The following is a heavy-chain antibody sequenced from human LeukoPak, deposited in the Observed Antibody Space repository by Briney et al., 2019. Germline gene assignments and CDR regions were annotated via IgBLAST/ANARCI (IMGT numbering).Heavy chain of an antibody. Sequence: PSETLSLTCIVSGYSITSGYYWSWIRQPPGKGLEWIGYIYYSGSTNYNPSLKSRVTISVDTSKNQFSLKLSSVTAADTAVYYCARGGSAQGRFDYWGQGTLVTVSS. CDR3: ARGGSAQGRFDY. J-gene: IGHJ4*02. V-gene: IGHV4-61*01. CDR2: IYYSGST. CDR1: GYSITSGYY. D-gene: IGHD3-16*01.